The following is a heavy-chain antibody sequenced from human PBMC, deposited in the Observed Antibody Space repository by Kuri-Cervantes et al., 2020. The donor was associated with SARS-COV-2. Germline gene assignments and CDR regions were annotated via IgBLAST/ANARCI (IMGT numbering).Heavy chain of an antibody. J-gene: IGHJ4*02. CDR3: AKLRGFDGDYFDY. CDR2: ISGSGYTI. CDR1: GFTFSSYA. V-gene: IGHV3-23*01. D-gene: IGHD3-9*01. Sequence: GGSLRLSCAASGFTFSSYAMSWVRQAPGKGLEWVSVISGSGYTIYYADSVKGRFTISRDNSKNTLYLQMNSLRAEDTAVYYCAKLRGFDGDYFDYWGQGTLVTVSS.